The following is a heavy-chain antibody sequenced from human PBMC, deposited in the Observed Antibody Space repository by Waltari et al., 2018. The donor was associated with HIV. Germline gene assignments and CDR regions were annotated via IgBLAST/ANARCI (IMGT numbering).Heavy chain of an antibody. J-gene: IGHJ5*02. D-gene: IGHD1-20*01. CDR2: ISSNGITA. CDR1: GFAFSNYA. CDR3: AKDLWDLTVIRGAFWFDP. V-gene: IGHV3-23*01. Sequence: LSCAASGFAFSNYAMTWVRQAPGKGLQWVSTISSNGITAYHADSVKGRFTISRDNSKNTLSLQMKSLRVEDTALYFCAKDLWDLTVIRGAFWFDPWGQETLVTVSS.